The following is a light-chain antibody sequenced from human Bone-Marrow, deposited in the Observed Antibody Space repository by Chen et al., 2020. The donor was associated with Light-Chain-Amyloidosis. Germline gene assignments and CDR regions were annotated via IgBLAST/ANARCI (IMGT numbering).Light chain of an antibody. Sequence: QSVLTQPPSVSGAPGQRVHISCTGSSSNIGAGYAVHRYQQLPGTAPKLLIYGNSNRPSGVPDRFSGSKSGTSASLAITGLQAEDEADYYCQSYDSSLSYWVFGGGTKLTVL. J-gene: IGLJ3*02. CDR2: GNS. CDR3: QSYDSSLSYWV. CDR1: SSNIGAGYA. V-gene: IGLV1-40*01.